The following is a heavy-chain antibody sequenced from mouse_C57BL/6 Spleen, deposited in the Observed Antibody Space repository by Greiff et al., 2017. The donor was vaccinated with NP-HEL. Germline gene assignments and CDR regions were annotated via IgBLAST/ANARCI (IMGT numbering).Heavy chain of an antibody. J-gene: IGHJ2*01. CDR3: ARGRSHFDY. CDR2: IDPSDSYT. Sequence: QVQLQQPGAELVRPRTSVKLSCKASGYTFTSYWMHWVKQRPGQGLEWIGVIDPSDSYTNYNQKFKGKATLTVDTSSSTAYMQLSSLTSEDSAVYYCARGRSHFDYWGQGTTLTVSS. CDR1: GYTFTSYW. V-gene: IGHV1-59*01.